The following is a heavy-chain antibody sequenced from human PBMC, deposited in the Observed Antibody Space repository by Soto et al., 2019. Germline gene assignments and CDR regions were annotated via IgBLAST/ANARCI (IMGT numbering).Heavy chain of an antibody. CDR3: ARDRAYRSGSFGS. D-gene: IGHD5-18*01. V-gene: IGHV4-4*07. CDR2: IYSDGTT. J-gene: IGHJ5*02. CDR1: GGSISGYY. Sequence: LSETLSLTCIVSGGSISGYYWSWIRQPAGKELEWIGRIYSDGTTNYNPSLKGRGTMSVDTSKEQISLKLTSVTAADTAMYYCARDRAYRSGSFGSWGQGVLVTVSS.